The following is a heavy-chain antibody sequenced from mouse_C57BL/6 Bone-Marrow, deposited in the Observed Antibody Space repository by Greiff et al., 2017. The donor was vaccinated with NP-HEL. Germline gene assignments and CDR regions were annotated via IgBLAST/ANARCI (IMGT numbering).Heavy chain of an antibody. CDR1: GFSLSTFGMG. V-gene: IGHV8-8*01. Sequence: QVTLKESGPGILQPSQTLSLTCSFSGFSLSTFGMGVGWIRQPSGKGLEWLAHIWWDDDKYYNPALKSRLTISKDTSKNQVFLKIANVDTADTATYYCARIGRYYGSSPAWFAYWGQGTLVTVSA. D-gene: IGHD1-1*01. J-gene: IGHJ3*01. CDR2: IWWDDDK. CDR3: ARIGRYYGSSPAWFAY.